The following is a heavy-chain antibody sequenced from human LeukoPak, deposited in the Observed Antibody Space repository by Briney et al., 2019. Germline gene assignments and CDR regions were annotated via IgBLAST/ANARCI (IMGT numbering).Heavy chain of an antibody. D-gene: IGHD1-7*01. CDR2: TVSEIDGGTT. CDR3: TTDEDWNYARKDV. J-gene: IGHJ6*02. Sequence: GGSLRLSCAASGFTINYAWMSWVRQVPGKGLEWVGQTVSEIDGGTTDYATPVKGRFTISRDDSKSTLYLQMNSLKIEDTAVYHCTTDEDWNYARKDVWGQGATVIVSS. V-gene: IGHV3-15*04. CDR1: GFTINYAW.